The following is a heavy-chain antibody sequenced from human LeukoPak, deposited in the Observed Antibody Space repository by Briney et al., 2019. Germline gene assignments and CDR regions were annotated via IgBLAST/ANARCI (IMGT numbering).Heavy chain of an antibody. CDR1: GGTFSSYA. V-gene: IGHV1-69*04. J-gene: IGHJ4*02. Sequence: SVKVSCKASGGTFSSYAISWVRQAPGQGLEWMGRIIPILGIANYAQKFQGRVTITADKSTSTAYMELSSLRSEDTAVYCCARERRYSGYDGFDYWGQGTLVTVSS. CDR3: ARERRYSGYDGFDY. D-gene: IGHD5-12*01. CDR2: IIPILGIA.